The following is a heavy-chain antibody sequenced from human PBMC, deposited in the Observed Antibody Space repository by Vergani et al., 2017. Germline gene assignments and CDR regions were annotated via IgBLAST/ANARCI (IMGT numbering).Heavy chain of an antibody. Sequence: QVQLVQSGAEVKKPGSSVQVSCKASGGTFSSYTISWVRQAPGQGLEWMGRIIPILGIANYAQKFQGRVTITADKSTSTAYMELSSLRSEDTAVYYCARGIYGDYADDYWGQGTLVTVSS. CDR1: GGTFSSYT. CDR2: IIPILGIA. D-gene: IGHD4-17*01. J-gene: IGHJ4*02. V-gene: IGHV1-69*02. CDR3: ARGIYGDYADDY.